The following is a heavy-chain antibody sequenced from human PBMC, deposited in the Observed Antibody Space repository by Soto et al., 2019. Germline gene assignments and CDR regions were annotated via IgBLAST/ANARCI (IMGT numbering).Heavy chain of an antibody. V-gene: IGHV4-30-2*01. CDR3: ARVHGDYGRYFDC. CDR2: IYHSGTT. J-gene: IGHJ4*02. CDR1: VGSISSSVYS. D-gene: IGHD4-17*01. Sequence: QLHLQESGSALVKPSQTLSLTCAVSVGSISSSVYSWSWIRQPLGKGLAWVGYIYHSGTTYYNPSLKSRVNISADRSKNQFSLKLSSVTAADTAVYFCARVHGDYGRYFDCWGQGNLVTVSS.